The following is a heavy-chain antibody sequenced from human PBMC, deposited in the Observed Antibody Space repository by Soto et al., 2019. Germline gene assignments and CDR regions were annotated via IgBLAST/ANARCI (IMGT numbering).Heavy chain of an antibody. D-gene: IGHD3-3*01. V-gene: IGHV3-23*01. CDR2: ISGSGGST. J-gene: IGHJ4*02. CDR1: GFTFSSYA. CDR3: AKARTYYDFWSGYPYFDY. Sequence: GGSLRLSCAASGFTFSSYAMSWVRQAPGKGLEWVSAISGSGGSTYYADSAKGRFTISRDNSKNTLYLQMNSLRAEDTAVYYCAKARTYYDFWSGYPYFDYRGKGTLVTVSS.